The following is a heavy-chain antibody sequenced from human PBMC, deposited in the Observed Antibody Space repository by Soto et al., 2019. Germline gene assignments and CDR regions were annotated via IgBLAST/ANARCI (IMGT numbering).Heavy chain of an antibody. D-gene: IGHD2-2*01. V-gene: IGHV4-59*12. CDR3: ACSCSIHSCSDFFDC. CDR1: GGSIISGY. CDR2: IYYSGST. J-gene: IGHJ4*02. Sequence: PSETLYLTCTVSGGSIISGYWSWIRQPPGKGLEWIGYIYYSGSTNYNPSLKSRVTMSVDTPKNQFSLKLSSVTAADTAVYYCACSCSIHSCSDFFDCWGQGILVTVSS.